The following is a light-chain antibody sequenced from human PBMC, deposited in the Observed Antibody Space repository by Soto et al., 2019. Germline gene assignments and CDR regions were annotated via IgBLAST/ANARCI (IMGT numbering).Light chain of an antibody. V-gene: IGLV2-8*01. CDR2: EVS. J-gene: IGLJ2*01. CDR1: SSDVGGYDF. CDR3: NSYGGSSNVV. Sequence: QSVLTQPPSASASPGQSVTISCTGTSSDVGGYDFVSWYQQHPGKAPKILIYEVSKRASGVPDRFSGSKSGNTASLTVSGLQADDEADYYCNSYGGSSNVVFGGGTKLTVL.